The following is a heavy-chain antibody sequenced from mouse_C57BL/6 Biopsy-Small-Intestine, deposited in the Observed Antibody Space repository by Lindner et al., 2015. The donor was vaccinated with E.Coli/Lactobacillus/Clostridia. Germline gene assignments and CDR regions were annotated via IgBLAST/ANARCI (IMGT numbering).Heavy chain of an antibody. CDR2: IYPGDGDA. V-gene: IGHV1-80*01. J-gene: IGHJ4*01. CDR1: GYAFSSYW. CDR3: ARSTYYAMDY. Sequence: VQLQESGAELVKPGASVKISCKASGYAFSSYWMNWVKQRPGKGLEWIGQIYPGDGDANYNGKFKGKATLTADKSSSTAYMQLSSLTSEDSAVYFCARSTYYAMDYWGQGTSVTVSS.